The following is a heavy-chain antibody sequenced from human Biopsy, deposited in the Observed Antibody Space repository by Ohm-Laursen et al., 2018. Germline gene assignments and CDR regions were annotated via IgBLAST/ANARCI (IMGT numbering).Heavy chain of an antibody. Sequence: SLRLSCTASKFTVRTNSMSWVRKPPGKGLEWVSSLTGSGGSTYYADSVKGRFTISRDNSKNTLSLQMNSLRAEDTAVYYCAKYDYSSSPRRYFDPWGQGTLVTVSS. CDR3: AKYDYSSSPRRYFDP. J-gene: IGHJ5*02. V-gene: IGHV3-23*01. D-gene: IGHD6-6*01. CDR1: KFTVRTNS. CDR2: LTGSGGST.